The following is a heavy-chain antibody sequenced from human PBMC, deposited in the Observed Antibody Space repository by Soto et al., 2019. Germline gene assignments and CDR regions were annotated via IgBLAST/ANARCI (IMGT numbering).Heavy chain of an antibody. V-gene: IGHV3-23*01. J-gene: IGHJ4*02. D-gene: IGHD6-13*01. CDR2: ISGSCGST. CDR1: GFTFSSYA. CDR3: AKDFLPSSRWHADFVY. Sequence: GGSLRHSCAASGFTFSSYAMSWVRQSPGKGLEWVSAISGSCGSTYYADSVKGRLTISRDNSKNTLYLQMNSLRAEDTAVYYCAKDFLPSSRWHADFVYWGQGTLVTVSS.